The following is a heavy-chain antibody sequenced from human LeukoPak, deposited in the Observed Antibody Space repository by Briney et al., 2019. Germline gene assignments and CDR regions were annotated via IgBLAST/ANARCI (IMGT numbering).Heavy chain of an antibody. J-gene: IGHJ4*02. D-gene: IGHD6-13*01. V-gene: IGHV1-69*06. CDR3: ARDRIAAAGLREYYFDY. CDR1: GGTFSSYA. Sequence: SVKVSCKASGGTFSSYAISWVRQAPGQGLEWMGGIIPIFGTANYAQKFQGRVTITADKSMSTAYMELSSLRSEDTAVYYCARDRIAAAGLREYYFDYWGQGTLVTVSS. CDR2: IIPIFGTA.